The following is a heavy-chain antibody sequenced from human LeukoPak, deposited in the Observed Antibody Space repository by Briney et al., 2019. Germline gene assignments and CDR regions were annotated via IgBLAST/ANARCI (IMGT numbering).Heavy chain of an antibody. CDR2: IRSKSKSYAT. CDR1: GSTFSGSA. Sequence: GGSLRLSCAASGSTFSGSAMHWVRQASGKGLEWVGRIRSKSKSYATAYAASVKGRFTISKDESKNTAYLQMNRLKTEDTAVYYCTRDLTHYWGQGTLVTVSS. J-gene: IGHJ4*02. V-gene: IGHV3-73*01. CDR3: TRDLTHY.